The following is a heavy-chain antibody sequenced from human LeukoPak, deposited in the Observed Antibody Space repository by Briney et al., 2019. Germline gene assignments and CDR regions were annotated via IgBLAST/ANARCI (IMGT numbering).Heavy chain of an antibody. CDR2: ISYSGST. CDR3: ARGPYI. Sequence: PSETLSLTCTVSGGSVSSGSYYWNWIRQPPGKGLEWIGYISYSGSTNYNPSLKSRVTISVDTSKNQFSLKLTSVTAADTAVYYCARGPYIWGQGTMITVSS. CDR1: GGSVSSGSYY. J-gene: IGHJ3*02. V-gene: IGHV4-61*01.